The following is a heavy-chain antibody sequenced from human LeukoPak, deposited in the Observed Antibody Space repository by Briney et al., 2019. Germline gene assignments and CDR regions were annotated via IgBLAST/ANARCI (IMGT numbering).Heavy chain of an antibody. D-gene: IGHD5-18*01. V-gene: IGHV3-74*01. J-gene: IGHJ4*02. CDR1: GFTFSSYW. Sequence: PGGSLRLSCAASGFTFSSYWMHWVRQAPGKGLVWVSRINSDGGSTSYTDSVKGRFTISRDNAKNTLYLQMNSLRAEDTAVYYCAKDDRIQTRRYSYNYWGQGTLVTVSS. CDR3: AKDDRIQTRRYSYNY. CDR2: INSDGGST.